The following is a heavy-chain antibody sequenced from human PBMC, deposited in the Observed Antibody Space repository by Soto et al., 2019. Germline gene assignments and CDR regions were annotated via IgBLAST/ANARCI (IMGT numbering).Heavy chain of an antibody. CDR1: GTSFSNEC. CDR3: ARLSREFWSGSDY. J-gene: IGHJ4*02. V-gene: IGHV5-51*07. D-gene: IGHD3-3*01. CDR2: IYPGDSDM. Sequence: AFVKISCAGLGTSFSNECTAVVDEKPEKGLEWMGAIYPGDSDMRYSPSFRGQATISVDKYINTAYLQWGSLKASDTAKYYCARLSREFWSGSDYWGQGTLATVSS.